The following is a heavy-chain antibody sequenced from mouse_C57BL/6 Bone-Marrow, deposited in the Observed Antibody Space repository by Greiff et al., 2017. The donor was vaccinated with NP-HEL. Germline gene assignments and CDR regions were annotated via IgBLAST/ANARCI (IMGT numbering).Heavy chain of an antibody. V-gene: IGHV1-52*01. J-gene: IGHJ2*01. Sequence: VQLQQPGAELVRPGSSVKLSCKASGYTFTSYWMHWVKQRPIQGLEWIGNIDPSDSETHYNQKFKDKATLTVDKSSSTAYMQLSSLTSEDSAVYYCAREGYGNYLYYFDYWGQGTTLTVSS. CDR3: AREGYGNYLYYFDY. CDR1: GYTFTSYW. D-gene: IGHD2-1*01. CDR2: IDPSDSET.